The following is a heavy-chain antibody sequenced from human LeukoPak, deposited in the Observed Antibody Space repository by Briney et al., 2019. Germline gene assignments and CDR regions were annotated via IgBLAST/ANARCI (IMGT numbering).Heavy chain of an antibody. J-gene: IGHJ5*02. D-gene: IGHD2-2*01. CDR1: GGSISSGSYY. Sequence: TLSLTCTVSGGSISSGSYYWSWIRQPAGKGLEWIGRIYTSGSTNYNPSLKSRVTISVDTSKNQFSLKLSSVTAADTAVYYCARGRCSSTSCYMAWIDPWGQGTLVTVSS. CDR2: IYTSGST. CDR3: ARGRCSSTSCYMAWIDP. V-gene: IGHV4-61*02.